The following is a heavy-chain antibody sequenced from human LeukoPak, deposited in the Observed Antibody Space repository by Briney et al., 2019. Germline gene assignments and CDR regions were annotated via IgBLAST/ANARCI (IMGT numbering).Heavy chain of an antibody. CDR1: GGTFSSYA. CDR2: IIPILGIA. CDR3: ARTYYYDSSGYPAADT. D-gene: IGHD3-22*01. J-gene: IGHJ5*02. V-gene: IGHV1-69*04. Sequence: SVKVSCKASGGTFSSYAISWVRQAPGQGLEWMGRIIPILGIANYAQKFQGRVTITADKSTSTAYMELSRLRSDDTAVYYCARTYYYDSSGYPAADTWGQGTLVTVSS.